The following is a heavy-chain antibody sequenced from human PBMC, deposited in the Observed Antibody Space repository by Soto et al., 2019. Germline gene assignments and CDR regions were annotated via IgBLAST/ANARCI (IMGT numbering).Heavy chain of an antibody. D-gene: IGHD6-13*01. V-gene: IGHV1-18*01. CDR1: GYTFTSYA. CDR2: ISTYNGNT. J-gene: IGHJ5*02. CDR3: ARDAGTDWFDP. Sequence: QVQLVQSGAEVEKPGASVKVSCKASGYTFTSYAISWVRQAPGQGLEWMGRISTYNGNTNYAQKHQGRVTLTTDTSTSTAYMELRSLRSDDTAVYYCARDAGTDWFDPWGQGTLVTVSS.